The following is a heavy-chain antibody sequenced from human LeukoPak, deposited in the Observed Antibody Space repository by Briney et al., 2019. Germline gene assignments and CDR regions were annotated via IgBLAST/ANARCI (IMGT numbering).Heavy chain of an antibody. CDR1: GGSISSYY. J-gene: IGHJ4*02. V-gene: IGHV4-59*08. CDR2: IYYSGST. CDR3: ARFRGLAAAYDY. D-gene: IGHD6-13*01. Sequence: SETLSLTCTVSGGSISSYYRSWIRQPPGKGLEWIGYIYYSGSTNYNPSLKSRVTISVDTSKNQFPLKLSSVTAADTAVYYCARFRGLAAAYDYWGQGTLVTVSS.